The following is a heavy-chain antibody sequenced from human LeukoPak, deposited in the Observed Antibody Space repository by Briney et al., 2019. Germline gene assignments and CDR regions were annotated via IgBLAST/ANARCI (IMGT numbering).Heavy chain of an antibody. D-gene: IGHD1-14*01. V-gene: IGHV1-2*04. CDR3: TGDLGGGTWASGY. Sequence: GASVKVSCKASGYIFTDYYMHWVRQAPGQGLEWMGWISPNSGGTIYAQKFQGWVTMTKDTSISTAYMELSSLRSDDTALYYCTGDLGGGTWASGYWGQGTLVTVSS. J-gene: IGHJ4*02. CDR1: GYIFTDYY. CDR2: ISPNSGGT.